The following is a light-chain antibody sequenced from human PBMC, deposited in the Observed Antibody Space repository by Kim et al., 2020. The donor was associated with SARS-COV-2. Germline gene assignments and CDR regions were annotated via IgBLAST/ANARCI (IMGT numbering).Light chain of an antibody. CDR2: SAS. Sequence: DIHLTQSPSFLSASVGDRVTITCRASQGIGDFLAWYQQKPGKAPRLLIYSASTLQNGVPSRFSGSGSGTEFTLTITTLQPEDFAIYYCQELNIYPLFGQGTKVDIK. J-gene: IGKJ2*01. CDR1: QGIGDF. V-gene: IGKV1-9*01. CDR3: QELNIYPL.